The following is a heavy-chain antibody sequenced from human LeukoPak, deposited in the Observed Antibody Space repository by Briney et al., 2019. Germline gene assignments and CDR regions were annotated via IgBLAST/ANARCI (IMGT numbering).Heavy chain of an antibody. Sequence: PSETLSLTCTVSGGSLSSSSYYWGWIRQPPGKGLEWIGSIYYSGSAYYNPSLKSRVTISGDTSKNQFSLKLSSVTTADTAVYYCASQVAGYGMDVWGQGTTVTVSS. CDR2: IYYSGSA. CDR1: GGSLSSSSYY. CDR3: ASQVAGYGMDV. J-gene: IGHJ6*02. D-gene: IGHD6-19*01. V-gene: IGHV4-39*01.